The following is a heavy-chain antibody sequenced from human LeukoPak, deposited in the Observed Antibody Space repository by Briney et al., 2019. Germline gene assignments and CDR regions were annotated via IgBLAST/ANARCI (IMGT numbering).Heavy chain of an antibody. CDR3: AREGDGRSGEVRAFEI. CDR1: GYTFNTYG. Sequence: ASVKVSCKASGYTFNTYGVTWVRQAPGQGLEWMGWISPYNGNTNYAQKLQGRVTMTTDTSTSTAYMELRSLRSDDTAVYYCAREGDGRSGEVRAFEIWGQGTTVTVSS. V-gene: IGHV1-18*01. CDR2: ISPYNGNT. D-gene: IGHD3-10*01. J-gene: IGHJ3*02.